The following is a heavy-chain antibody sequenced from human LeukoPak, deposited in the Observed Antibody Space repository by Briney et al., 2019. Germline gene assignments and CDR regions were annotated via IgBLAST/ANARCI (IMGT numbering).Heavy chain of an antibody. Sequence: GGSLRLSCAASGFTFSSYTMSWVRQAPGKGLEWVSTITTSDGNTYYADSVKGRFTVSRDNSKNTLFLQMNSLRAEDTAVYYCAKDGGLWVSAHWGDSWGRGALVTVSS. J-gene: IGHJ4*02. CDR1: GFTFSSYT. CDR3: AKDGGLWVSAHWGDS. V-gene: IGHV3-23*01. D-gene: IGHD7-27*01. CDR2: ITTSDGNT.